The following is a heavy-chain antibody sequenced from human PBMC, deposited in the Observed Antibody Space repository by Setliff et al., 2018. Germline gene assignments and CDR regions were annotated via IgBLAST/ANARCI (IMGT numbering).Heavy chain of an antibody. Sequence: GGSLRLSCAASVFTFSSYSMNRVSQAPGKGLERVSYISSSSSTIYYADSVKGRFTITRDNAKNSLDLQMNSLRAEDTAVYYCAKESANYYYYMDVWGKGTTVTVS. V-gene: IGHV3-48*01. CDR1: VFTFSSYS. J-gene: IGHJ6*03. CDR2: ISSSSSTI. CDR3: AKESANYYYYMDV.